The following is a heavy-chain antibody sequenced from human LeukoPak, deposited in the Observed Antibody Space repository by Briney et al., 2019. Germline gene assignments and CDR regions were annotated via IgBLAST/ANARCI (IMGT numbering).Heavy chain of an antibody. D-gene: IGHD3-22*01. CDR1: GFTFDDYG. CDR3: AGYSSGYYWGDY. V-gene: IGHV3-30*02. Sequence: PGGSLRLSCAASGFTFDDYGMSWVRQAPGKGLEWVAFIRYDGSNKYYADSVKGRFTISRDNSKNTLYLQMNSLRAEDTAVYYCAGYSSGYYWGDYWGQGTLVTVSS. J-gene: IGHJ4*02. CDR2: IRYDGSNK.